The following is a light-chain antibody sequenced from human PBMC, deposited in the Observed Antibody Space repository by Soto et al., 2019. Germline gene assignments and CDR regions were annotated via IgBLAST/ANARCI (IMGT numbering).Light chain of an antibody. V-gene: IGLV2-14*03. Sequence: QSALTQPASVSGSPGQSITISCTGTNSDIGAYNYVSWYQQYPGKVPKVMIYDVSNRPSGVSNRFSGSKSGNTASLTISGLQAEDEADYYCSSYTTTRVGLFGTGTKLTVL. CDR3: SSYTTTRVGL. J-gene: IGLJ1*01. CDR2: DVS. CDR1: NSDIGAYNY.